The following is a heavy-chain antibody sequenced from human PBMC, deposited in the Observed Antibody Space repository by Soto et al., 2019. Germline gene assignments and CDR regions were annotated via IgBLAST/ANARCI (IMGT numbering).Heavy chain of an antibody. CDR1: GFTFNTFE. V-gene: IGHV3-23*01. J-gene: IGHJ5*01. CDR3: VKGGWLDF. D-gene: IGHD3-16*01. Sequence: GGSLRLSCAASGFTFNTFEMSWVRQAPGRGLEWVSFISTDSSRAYYADAVKGRFTISRDNSKHTLYLQMNSLTAEDTAVYACVKGGWLDFWGQGTLVTV. CDR2: ISTDSSRA.